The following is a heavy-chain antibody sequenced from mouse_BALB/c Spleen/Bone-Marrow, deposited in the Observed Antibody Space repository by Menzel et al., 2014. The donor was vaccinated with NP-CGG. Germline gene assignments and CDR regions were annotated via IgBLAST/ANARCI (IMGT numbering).Heavy chain of an antibody. CDR2: ISSGSNII. V-gene: IGHV5-17*02. Sequence: EVQLQQSGGGLVQPGGSRKLSCAASGFTFSSFAMHWIRQAPEKGLEWVAFISSGSNIIHYADTVKGRFTISRDNPKNTLFLQMTSLRSEDTAMYYCGRGDYWGQGTTFTVSS. CDR3: GRGDY. CDR1: GFTFSSFA. J-gene: IGHJ2*01.